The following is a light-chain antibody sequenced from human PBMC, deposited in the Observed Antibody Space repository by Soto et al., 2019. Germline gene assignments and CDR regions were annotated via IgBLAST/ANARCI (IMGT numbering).Light chain of an antibody. J-gene: IGKJ1*01. CDR1: QSVSSNY. CDR3: QQTYSTPCT. V-gene: IGKV3-20*01. Sequence: EIMLSQSPGTLSLYTGERATLSCRASQSVSSNYLAWYQQKPGQAPRLLIYGASSRATGIPDRFSGSGSGTDFTLTISSLQPEDFATYCCQQTYSTPCTFGQRTKVAIK. CDR2: GAS.